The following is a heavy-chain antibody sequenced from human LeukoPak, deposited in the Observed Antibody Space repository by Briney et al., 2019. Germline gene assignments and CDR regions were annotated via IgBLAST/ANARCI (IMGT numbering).Heavy chain of an antibody. CDR2: ISSSGSTI. J-gene: IGHJ4*02. CDR1: GFTFSDYY. Sequence: PGGSLRLSCAAYGFTFSDYYKSWIRQAPGKGLEWVSYISSSGSTIYYADSVKGRFTISRDNAKNSLYLQMNSLRAEDTAVYYCARSTYYYDSSGWGGYFDYWGQGTLVTVSS. D-gene: IGHD3-22*01. V-gene: IGHV3-11*04. CDR3: ARSTYYYDSSGWGGYFDY.